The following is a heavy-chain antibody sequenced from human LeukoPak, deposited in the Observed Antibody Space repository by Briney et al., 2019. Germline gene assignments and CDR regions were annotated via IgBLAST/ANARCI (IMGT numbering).Heavy chain of an antibody. J-gene: IGHJ4*02. CDR3: TRGNSGWYFDY. CDR2: IKMKTDGGTT. Sequence: AGGSLRLSCAASGFTFSNAWMSWVRQAPGKGLEWVGRIKMKTDGGTTDYAAPVKGRFTISRDDSKNMLYLQMNSLKTEDTAVYYCTRGNSGWYFDYWGQGTLVTVSS. V-gene: IGHV3-15*01. D-gene: IGHD6-19*01. CDR1: GFTFSNAW.